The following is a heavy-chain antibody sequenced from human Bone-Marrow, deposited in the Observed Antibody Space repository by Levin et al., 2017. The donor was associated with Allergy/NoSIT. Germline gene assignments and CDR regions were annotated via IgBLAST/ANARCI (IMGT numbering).Heavy chain of an antibody. CDR3: ARGLAAAGPYYYYGMDV. Sequence: ASVKVSCKASGYTFTSYYMHWVRQAPGQGLEWMGIINPSGGSTSYAQKFQGRVTMTRDTSTSTVYMELSSLRSEDTAVYYCARGLAAAGPYYYYGMDVWGQGTTVTVSS. J-gene: IGHJ6*02. CDR2: INPSGGST. V-gene: IGHV1-46*01. D-gene: IGHD6-13*01. CDR1: GYTFTSYY.